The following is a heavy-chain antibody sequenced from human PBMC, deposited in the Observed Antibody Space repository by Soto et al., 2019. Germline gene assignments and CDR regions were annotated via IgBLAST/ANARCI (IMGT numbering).Heavy chain of an antibody. Sequence: ASENVSCKASGYTITSYDINWVRQATGQGHKWMGWMNPNSGNTGYAQKFQGRVTMTRNTSISTAYMELSSLRSEDTAVYYCAIGIAVAGTGVFYFCGQGTMVTGS. V-gene: IGHV1-8*01. CDR2: MNPNSGNT. CDR1: GYTITSYD. D-gene: IGHD6-19*01. J-gene: IGHJ3*01. CDR3: AIGIAVAGTGVFYF.